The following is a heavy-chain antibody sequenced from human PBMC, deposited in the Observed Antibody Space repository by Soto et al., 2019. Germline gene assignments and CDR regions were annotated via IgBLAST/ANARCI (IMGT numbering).Heavy chain of an antibody. J-gene: IGHJ6*02. D-gene: IGHD2-21*02. V-gene: IGHV3-23*01. Sequence: PGGSLRLSCAASGFTFSRSAMSWVRQAPGKGLEWVSAISGSGGSTYYADSVKGRFTISRDNSKNTLYLQMNSLRAEDTAVYYCAKADGGNSGAYYYYGMDVWGQGTTVTVSS. CDR1: GFTFSRSA. CDR3: AKADGGNSGAYYYYGMDV. CDR2: ISGSGGST.